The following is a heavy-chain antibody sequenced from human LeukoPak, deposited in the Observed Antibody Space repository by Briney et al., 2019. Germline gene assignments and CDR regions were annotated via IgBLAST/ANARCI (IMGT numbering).Heavy chain of an antibody. Sequence: GGSLRLSCAASGFTVSSNYMSWVRQAPGEGLEWVSVIYSGGSTYYADSVKGRFTISRHNSKNTLYLQMNSLRAEDTAVYYCAKAIQVPAAYYYGMDVWGQGTTVTVSS. D-gene: IGHD2-2*01. V-gene: IGHV3-53*04. CDR2: IYSGGST. J-gene: IGHJ6*02. CDR1: GFTVSSNY. CDR3: AKAIQVPAAYYYGMDV.